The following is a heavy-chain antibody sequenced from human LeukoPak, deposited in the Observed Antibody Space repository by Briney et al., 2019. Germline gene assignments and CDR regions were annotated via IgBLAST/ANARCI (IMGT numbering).Heavy chain of an antibody. V-gene: IGHV4-39*01. J-gene: IGHJ4*02. CDR1: GGSISSSSYY. Sequence: SETLSLTCTVSGGSISSSSYYWGWIRQPPGKGLEWIGSIYYSGSTYYNPSLKSRVTISVDTSKNQFSLKLSSVTAADTAVYYCARGPGMGATGDFDYWGQGTLVTVSS. D-gene: IGHD1-26*01. CDR2: IYYSGST. CDR3: ARGPGMGATGDFDY.